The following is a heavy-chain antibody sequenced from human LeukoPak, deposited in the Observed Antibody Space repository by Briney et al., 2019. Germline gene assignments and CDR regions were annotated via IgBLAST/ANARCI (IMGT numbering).Heavy chain of an antibody. CDR3: AADPDSGSYLYFDY. CDR1: GFTFSSYA. V-gene: IGHV3-23*01. Sequence: GALRLSCAASGFTFSSYAMSWVRQAPGKGLEWVSAISGSGGSTYYADSVKGRFTISRDNSRNTLYLQMNSLRSEDTAVYYCAADPDSGSYLYFDYWGQGTLVTVSS. J-gene: IGHJ4*02. D-gene: IGHD1-26*01. CDR2: ISGSGGST.